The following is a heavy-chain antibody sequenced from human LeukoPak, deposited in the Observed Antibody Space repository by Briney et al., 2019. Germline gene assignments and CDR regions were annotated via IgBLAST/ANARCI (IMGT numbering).Heavy chain of an antibody. CDR3: ARDSIAVAGTFDY. V-gene: IGHV3-23*01. J-gene: IGHJ4*02. CDR1: GFTFSSYA. Sequence: HPGGSLRLSCTDSGFTFSSYALAWVRQAPGKGLEWVAAVTSRGVGTHYADSVKGRFTISRDNSKNTLYLQMNSLRAEDTAVYYCARDSIAVAGTFDYWGQGTLVTVSS. D-gene: IGHD6-19*01. CDR2: VTSRGVGT.